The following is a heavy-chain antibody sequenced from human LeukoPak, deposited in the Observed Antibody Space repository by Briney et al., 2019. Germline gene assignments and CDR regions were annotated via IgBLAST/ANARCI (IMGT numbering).Heavy chain of an antibody. V-gene: IGHV3-23*01. D-gene: IGHD6-19*01. Sequence: GGSLRLSCAASGFTFSSHAMSWVRQAPGKGLEWVSAISGSGGSTYYSDSVKGRFTISRDNSKNTLYLQMNSLRAEDTAVYYCAKDLIAVAGTALDYWGQGTLVTVSS. CDR1: GFTFSSHA. J-gene: IGHJ4*02. CDR2: ISGSGGST. CDR3: AKDLIAVAGTALDY.